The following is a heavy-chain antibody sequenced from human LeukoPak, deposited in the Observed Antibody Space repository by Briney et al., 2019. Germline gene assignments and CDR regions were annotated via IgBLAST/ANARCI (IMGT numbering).Heavy chain of an antibody. D-gene: IGHD3-3*01. CDR3: ARDRVTIFGVGWFDP. J-gene: IGHJ5*02. CDR1: GGTFSSYA. Sequence: SVKVSCKASGGTFSSYAISWVRQAPGQGLEWMGGIIPIFGTANYAQKFQGRVTITADESTGTAYMELSSLRSEDTAVYYCARDRVTIFGVGWFDPWGQGTLVTVSS. CDR2: IIPIFGTA. V-gene: IGHV1-69*13.